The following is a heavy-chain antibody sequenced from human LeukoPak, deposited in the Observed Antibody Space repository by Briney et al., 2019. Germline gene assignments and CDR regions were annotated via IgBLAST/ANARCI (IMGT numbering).Heavy chain of an antibody. CDR1: GFTVSTTY. V-gene: IGHV3-53*01. J-gene: IGHJ4*02. CDR2: ISRSGST. Sequence: GGSLRLSCAASGFTVSTTYMSWVRKAPGKGLQWVSGISRSGSTDYADSVQGRFTISRDNSKNTVHLQMNSLGAEDTAVYYCVRDSPYYGSGISYYFDYWGQGTLVTVSS. CDR3: VRDSPYYGSGISYYFDY. D-gene: IGHD3-10*01.